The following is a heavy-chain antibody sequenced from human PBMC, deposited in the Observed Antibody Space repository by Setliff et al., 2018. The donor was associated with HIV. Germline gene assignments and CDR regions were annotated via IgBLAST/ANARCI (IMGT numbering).Heavy chain of an antibody. V-gene: IGHV4-39*01. CDR2: VSQSGST. CDR1: GVSINRTDHH. Sequence: KTSETLSLTCSLSGVSINRTDHHWGWNRQSPWKSLEWIGSVSQSGSTYYNPSLKSRITISVDQSNNLFSLKLISVTAAVQGVYYCARVPVAGANWFDPWCRGTLVTVSS. CDR3: ARVPVAGANWFDP. D-gene: IGHD2-21*01. J-gene: IGHJ5*02.